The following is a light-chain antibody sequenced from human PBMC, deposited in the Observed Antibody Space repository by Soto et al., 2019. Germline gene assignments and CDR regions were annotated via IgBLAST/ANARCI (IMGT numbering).Light chain of an antibody. Sequence: QSALTQPPSASGSPGQSVTISCTGTSSDVGGYNYVSWYQQHPGKAPKLMIYEVSKRPSGVPDRFSGSKSGNAASLTVSGLRAENAADYNCSSYPGSNNFARVFGGGTQLTFL. V-gene: IGLV2-8*01. CDR3: SSYPGSNNFARV. CDR1: SSDVGGYNY. J-gene: IGLJ2*01. CDR2: EVS.